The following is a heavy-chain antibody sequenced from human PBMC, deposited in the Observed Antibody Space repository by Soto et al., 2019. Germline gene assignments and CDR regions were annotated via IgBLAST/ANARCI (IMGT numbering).Heavy chain of an antibody. J-gene: IGHJ4*01. Sequence: SQTLSLTCAITGDRVSRYSAGWSWVRQSPSRGLEWLGRTYYRSKWYYEYAVSVRGRITINPDTSKNQYSLQLNSVTPEDTAVYFCARGEQYSGRIFDYWGQGTLVTVSS. CDR2: TYYRSKWYY. CDR3: ARGEQYSGRIFDY. CDR1: GDRVSRYSAG. D-gene: IGHD1-26*01. V-gene: IGHV6-1*01.